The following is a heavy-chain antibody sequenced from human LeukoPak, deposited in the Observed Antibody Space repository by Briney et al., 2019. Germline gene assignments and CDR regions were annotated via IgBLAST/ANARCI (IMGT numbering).Heavy chain of an antibody. D-gene: IGHD5-24*01. V-gene: IGHV3-23*01. CDR3: AKSGYNRFDY. CDR2: FSGSGGST. CDR1: GFTFSDYY. J-gene: IGHJ4*02. Sequence: TGGSLRLSCAASGFTFSDYYMSWVRQAPGKGLEWVSSFSGSGGSTFYADSVKGRSTISRDNSKNTLYLQMNSLRVEDTAVYYCAKSGYNRFDYWGQGTLVTVSS.